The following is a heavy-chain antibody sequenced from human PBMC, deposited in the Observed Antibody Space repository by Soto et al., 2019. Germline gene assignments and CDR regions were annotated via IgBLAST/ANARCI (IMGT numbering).Heavy chain of an antibody. Sequence: GGSLRLSCAASGFTFSSYGMHWVRQAPGKGLEWMTVISYDGSNEYYADSVKGRFSISRDNSKNTLYLQMDSLTIDDTAVYYCAKARAIFGVVIELDYYYDMNVWGQGTTVTVSS. J-gene: IGHJ6*02. CDR1: GFTFSSYG. CDR3: AKARAIFGVVIELDYYYDMNV. CDR2: ISYDGSNE. V-gene: IGHV3-30*18. D-gene: IGHD3-3*01.